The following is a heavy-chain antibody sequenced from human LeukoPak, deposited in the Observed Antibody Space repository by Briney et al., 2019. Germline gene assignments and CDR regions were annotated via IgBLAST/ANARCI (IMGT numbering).Heavy chain of an antibody. CDR1: GYSFIGYY. CDR3: ARDEATGWFDP. CDR2: INAKNGDT. D-gene: IGHD5-24*01. J-gene: IGHJ5*02. V-gene: IGHV1-2*02. Sequence: ASVKVSFKASGYSFIGYYMHWVRQASGQGLEWMGWINAKNGDTYYSQKFQGRVTMTRDTSTSTVYMELSSLRSEDTAVYYCARDEATGWFDPWGQGTLVIVFS.